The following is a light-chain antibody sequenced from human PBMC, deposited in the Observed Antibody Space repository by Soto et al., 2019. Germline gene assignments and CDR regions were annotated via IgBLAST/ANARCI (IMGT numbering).Light chain of an antibody. V-gene: IGKV3-15*01. CDR2: FAS. J-gene: IGKJ5*01. Sequence: EIVMTQSPATLSVSPGEKATLSCRASQTVSSNLAWYQQKPGQAPRLLIYFASTRATGIPARFSGSGSGTEFTLTISSLQSEDFAVYYCQQYNKWPLTFGGGTQLEIK. CDR3: QQYNKWPLT. CDR1: QTVSSN.